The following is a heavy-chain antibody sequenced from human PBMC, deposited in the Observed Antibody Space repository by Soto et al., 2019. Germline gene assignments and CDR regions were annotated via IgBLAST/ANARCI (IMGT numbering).Heavy chain of an antibody. J-gene: IGHJ5*01. Sequence: PSQTLSLTCAIFGDSVSSKSVACNWIRQSPSRGLEWLGRTYYRSKWYDDYAVSVKSRIIINPDTSNNQFSLQLNSVTPDDTAVYYCARLIGNSWLDSWGQGTLVTVSS. CDR1: GDSVSSKSVA. CDR2: TYYRSKWYD. D-gene: IGHD2-8*01. V-gene: IGHV6-1*01. CDR3: ARLIGNSWLDS.